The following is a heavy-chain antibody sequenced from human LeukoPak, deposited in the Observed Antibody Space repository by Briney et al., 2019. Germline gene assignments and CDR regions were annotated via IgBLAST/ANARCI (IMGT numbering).Heavy chain of an antibody. J-gene: IGHJ4*02. CDR2: IIPILGIA. CDR1: GGTFSSYA. D-gene: IGHD4-17*01. V-gene: IGHV1-69*04. Sequence: SVKVSCKASGGTFSSYAISWVRQAPGQGLEWMGRIIPILGIANYAQKFQGRVTITADKSTSTAYMELSSQRSEDTAVYYCARDQGDYSTAYWGQGTLVTVSS. CDR3: ARDQGDYSTAY.